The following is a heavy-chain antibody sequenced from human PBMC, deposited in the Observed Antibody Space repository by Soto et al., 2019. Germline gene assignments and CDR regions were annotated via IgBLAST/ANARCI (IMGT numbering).Heavy chain of an antibody. J-gene: IGHJ6*02. CDR2: ISGSGGST. CDR3: AKVRIAAAGIVGYYYGMDV. Sequence: EVQLLESGGGLVQPGGSLRLSCAASGFTFSSYAMSWVRQAPGKGLEWVSAISGSGGSTYYADSVKGRFTISRDNSKNPLYLQMNSLRAEDTAVYYCAKVRIAAAGIVGYYYGMDVWGQGTTVTVSS. CDR1: GFTFSSYA. D-gene: IGHD6-13*01. V-gene: IGHV3-23*01.